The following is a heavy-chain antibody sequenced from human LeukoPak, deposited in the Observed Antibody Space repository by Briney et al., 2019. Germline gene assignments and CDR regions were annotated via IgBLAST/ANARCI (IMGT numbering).Heavy chain of an antibody. CDR1: GGSFSGYY. CDR3: ARGSGITMVRGVIVSGMDV. CDR2: INHSGST. D-gene: IGHD3-10*01. V-gene: IGHV4-34*01. Sequence: SETLSLTCAVYGGSFSGYYWSWIRQPPGKGLEWIGEINHSGSTNYNPSLKSRVTISVDTSKNQFSLKLSSVTATDTAVYYCARGSGITMVRGVIVSGMDVWSKGTTVTVSS. J-gene: IGHJ6*04.